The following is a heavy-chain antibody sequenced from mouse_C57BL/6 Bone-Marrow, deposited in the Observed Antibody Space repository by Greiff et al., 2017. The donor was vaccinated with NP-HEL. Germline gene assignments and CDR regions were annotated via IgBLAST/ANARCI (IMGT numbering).Heavy chain of an antibody. D-gene: IGHD1-1*01. Sequence: VQLQQPGAELVKPGASVKLSCKASGYTFTSYWMLWVKQRPGQGLEWIGMIHPNSGSTNYNEKFKSKATLTVDKSSSTAYMQLSSLTSEDSAVYYCARNGPYYFDYWGQGTTLTVSS. CDR1: GYTFTSYW. J-gene: IGHJ2*01. CDR2: IHPNSGST. V-gene: IGHV1-64*01. CDR3: ARNGPYYFDY.